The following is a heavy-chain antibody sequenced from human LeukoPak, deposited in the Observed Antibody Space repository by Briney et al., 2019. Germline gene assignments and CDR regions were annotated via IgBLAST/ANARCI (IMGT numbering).Heavy chain of an antibody. V-gene: IGHV4-39*01. CDR2: IYYSGST. CDR1: GGSISSSSYY. J-gene: IGHJ3*02. Sequence: SETLSLTCTVSGGSISSSSYYWGWIRQPPGKGLEWIGSIYYSGSTYYNPSLKSRVTISVDTSKNQFSLKLSSVTAADTAVYYCARGLDSYYYDSSGYYPDAFDIWGQGTMVTVSS. D-gene: IGHD3-22*01. CDR3: ARGLDSYYYDSSGYYPDAFDI.